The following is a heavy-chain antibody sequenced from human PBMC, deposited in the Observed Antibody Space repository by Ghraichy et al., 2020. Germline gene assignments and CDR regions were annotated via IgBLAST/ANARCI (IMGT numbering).Heavy chain of an antibody. D-gene: IGHD2-2*01. V-gene: IGHV4-59*01. Sequence: SETLSLTCTVSGGSISSYYWSWIRQPPGKGLEWIGYIYYSGSTNYNPSLKSRVTISVDTSKNQFSLKLSSVTAADTAVYYCARGSYCSSTSCYPLGWFDPWGQGTLVTVSS. CDR1: GGSISSYY. CDR3: ARGSYCSSTSCYPLGWFDP. CDR2: IYYSGST. J-gene: IGHJ5*02.